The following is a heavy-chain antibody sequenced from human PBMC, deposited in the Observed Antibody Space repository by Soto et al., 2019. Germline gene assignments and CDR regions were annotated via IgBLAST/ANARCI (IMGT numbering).Heavy chain of an antibody. CDR3: ARGRGSGNFGSGTYYNVDAFDI. V-gene: IGHV3-21*01. D-gene: IGHD3-10*01. Sequence: EVQLVESGGGLVKPGGSLRLSCAASGFIFSSYSVNWVRQAPGKGLEWVSFISSSSIYIYYADSVKGRFTISRDNAKNSLYLQMNSLRAEDTAVYYCARGRGSGNFGSGTYYNVDAFDIWGQGTMVTVSS. CDR2: ISSSSIYI. CDR1: GFIFSSYS. J-gene: IGHJ3*02.